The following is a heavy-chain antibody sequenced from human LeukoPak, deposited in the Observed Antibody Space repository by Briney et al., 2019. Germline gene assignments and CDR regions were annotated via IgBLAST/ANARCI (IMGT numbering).Heavy chain of an antibody. CDR2: IYFSGST. CDR1: GGSISSGGYY. J-gene: IGHJ4*02. Sequence: SETLCLTCTVSGGSISSGGYYWSWLRPHPGKGRESNGYIYFSGSTYYNQSLKSRVTISVDTSKNQFSLKLGSVTAADTAVYYCARDGGSDSYGSYYFDYWGQGTLVTVSS. CDR3: ARDGGSDSYGSYYFDY. V-gene: IGHV4-31*03. D-gene: IGHD5-18*01.